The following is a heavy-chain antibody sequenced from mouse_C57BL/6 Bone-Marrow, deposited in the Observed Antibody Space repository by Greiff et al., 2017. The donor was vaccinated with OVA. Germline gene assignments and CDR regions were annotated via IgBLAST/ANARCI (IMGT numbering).Heavy chain of an antibody. D-gene: IGHD1-1*01. CDR3: ARHDYGSVYWYFDV. CDR1: GFTFSSYG. J-gene: IGHJ1*03. Sequence: DVKLVESGGDLVKPGGSLKLSCAASGFTFSSYGMSWVRQTPDKRLEWVATISSGGSYTYYPDSVKGRFTISRDNAKNTLYLQMSSLKSEDTAMYYCARHDYGSVYWYFDVWGTGTTVTVSS. V-gene: IGHV5-6*02. CDR2: ISSGGSYT.